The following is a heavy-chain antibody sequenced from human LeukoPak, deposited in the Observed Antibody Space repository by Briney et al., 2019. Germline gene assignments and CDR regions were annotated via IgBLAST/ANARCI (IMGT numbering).Heavy chain of an antibody. CDR2: IKSKTDGGTT. CDR3: TTKYSSSSGDY. J-gene: IGHJ4*02. CDR1: GFTFSNAW. V-gene: IGHV3-15*01. Sequence: GGSLRLSCAASGFTFSNAWRSWVRQAPGKGLEWVGRIKSKTDGGTTDYAAPVKGRFTISRDDSKNTLYLQMNSLKTEDTAVYYCTTKYSSSSGDYWGQGTLVTVSS. D-gene: IGHD6-13*01.